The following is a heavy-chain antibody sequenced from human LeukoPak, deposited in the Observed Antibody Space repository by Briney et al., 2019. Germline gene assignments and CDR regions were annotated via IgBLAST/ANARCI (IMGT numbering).Heavy chain of an antibody. CDR2: IKSKTDGGTT. CDR3: TTHVLRFLEWLPFDY. V-gene: IGHV3-15*01. D-gene: IGHD3-3*01. CDR1: GFSFSNAW. J-gene: IGHJ4*02. Sequence: GGSLRLSCAASGFSFSNAWMTWVRQAPGKGLEWVGRIKSKTDGGTTDYAAPVKGRFTISRDDSKNTLYLQTNSLKTEDTAVYYCTTHVLRFLEWLPFDYWGQGTLVTVSS.